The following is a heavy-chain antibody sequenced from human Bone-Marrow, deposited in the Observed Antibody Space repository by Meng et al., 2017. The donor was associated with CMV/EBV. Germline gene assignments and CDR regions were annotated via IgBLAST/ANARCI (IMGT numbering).Heavy chain of an antibody. V-gene: IGHV1-46*01. Sequence: ASVKVSCKASGYTFSNYYIHWVRQAPGQGFEWMGVINPRGGRPTYAQNFQGRINMTRDTSTGTVYMELSSLRSEDTAVYYCARDRDFYCSTTTCYGAGFDPWGQGTLVTVSS. D-gene: IGHD2-2*01. CDR1: GYTFSNYY. CDR2: INPRGGRP. CDR3: ARDRDFYCSTTTCYGAGFDP. J-gene: IGHJ5*02.